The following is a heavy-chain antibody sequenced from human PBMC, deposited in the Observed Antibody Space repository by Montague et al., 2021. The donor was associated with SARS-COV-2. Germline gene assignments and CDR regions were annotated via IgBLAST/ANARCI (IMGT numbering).Heavy chain of an antibody. Sequence: SLRLSCAASGFTFSSYGMHWVRQAPGKGLEWVAVIWYDGSNKYYADSVKGRFTISRDNSKNTLYLQMNSLRAEDTAVYYCARVASYYYGMDGWGQGTTVTVSS. J-gene: IGHJ6*02. CDR2: IWYDGSNK. V-gene: IGHV3-33*01. CDR1: GFTFSSYG. CDR3: ARVASYYYGMDG.